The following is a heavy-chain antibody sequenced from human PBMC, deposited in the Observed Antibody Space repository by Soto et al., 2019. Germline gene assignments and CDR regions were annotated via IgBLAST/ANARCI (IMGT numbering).Heavy chain of an antibody. D-gene: IGHD3-10*01. CDR2: ISGSGGST. CDR1: GFTFSSYA. V-gene: IGHV3-23*01. CDR3: AKAPNYYGSGSYDYFDY. J-gene: IGHJ4*02. Sequence: GGSLRLSCAASGFTFSSYAMSWVRQAPGKGLEWVSAISGSGGSTYYADSVKGRFTISRDNSKNTLYLQMNSLRAEDTAVYYCAKAPNYYGSGSYDYFDYWGQGTLVTVSS.